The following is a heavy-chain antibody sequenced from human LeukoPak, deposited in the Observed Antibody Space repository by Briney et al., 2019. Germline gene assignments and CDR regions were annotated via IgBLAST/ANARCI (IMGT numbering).Heavy chain of an antibody. Sequence: GGSLRLSCAASGFTFSSDSMNWVRQAPGKGLEWVSSISSSSSYIYYADSVKGRFTISRDNAKNSLYLQMNSLRAEDTAVYYCARGNRGAPFDYWGQGTLVTVSS. J-gene: IGHJ4*02. CDR3: ARGNRGAPFDY. CDR1: GFTFSSDS. V-gene: IGHV3-21*01. CDR2: ISSSSSYI. D-gene: IGHD1-14*01.